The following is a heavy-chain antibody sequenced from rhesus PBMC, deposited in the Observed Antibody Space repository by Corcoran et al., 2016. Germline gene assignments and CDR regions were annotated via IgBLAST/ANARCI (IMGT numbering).Heavy chain of an antibody. J-gene: IGHJ2*01. V-gene: IGHV4-122*02. CDR3: AREATVGYWYFDI. D-gene: IGHD5-12*01. CDR1: GYSISSGYY. Sequence: QVQLQESGPRLVKPSETLSLTCAVSGYSISSGYYWSWIRQPPGKGLEWIGYITYRGRTSYKPSLKSRVTSSRDTSKNQFSLKLSSVTAADTAVYYCAREATVGYWYFDIWGPGTPITISS. CDR2: ITYRGRT.